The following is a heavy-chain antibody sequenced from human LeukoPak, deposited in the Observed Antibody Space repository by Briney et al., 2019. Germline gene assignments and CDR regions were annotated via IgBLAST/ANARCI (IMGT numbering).Heavy chain of an antibody. CDR1: GGSFSGYY. J-gene: IGHJ4*02. CDR2: INHSGST. D-gene: IGHD5-18*01. Sequence: SETLSLTCAVYGGSFSGYYWSWIRQPPGKGLEWIGEINHSGSTNYNPSLKSRVTISVDTSKNQFSLKLSSVTAADTAVYYCARDTSSGFSYGNTDYWGQGTLVTVSS. CDR3: ARDTSSGFSYGNTDY. V-gene: IGHV4-34*01.